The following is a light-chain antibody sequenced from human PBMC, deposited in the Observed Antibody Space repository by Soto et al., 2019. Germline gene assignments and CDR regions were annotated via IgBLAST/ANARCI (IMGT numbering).Light chain of an antibody. CDR1: QSISRY. J-gene: IGKJ5*01. CDR2: GAS. Sequence: DIQMTQSPSSLSASVGDRVTITCRASQSISRYLNWYQQQPGKAPKLLIYGASSLQSGVPSRFSGSGSGTDFTLTISSLQPEDFTTYYCQQNYNTLITFGQGTRLEIK. CDR3: QQNYNTLIT. V-gene: IGKV1-39*01.